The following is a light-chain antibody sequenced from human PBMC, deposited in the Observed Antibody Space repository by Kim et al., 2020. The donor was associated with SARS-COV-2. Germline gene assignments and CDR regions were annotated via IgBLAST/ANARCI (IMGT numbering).Light chain of an antibody. CDR3: QVWDSSSTSV. Sequence: SYELTQPPSVSVALGETANITCGGNNIGRKNVHWYQQKPGQAPVLVIYRDANRPSGIPERFSGSNSGNTATLPFNRVQAADEADYYCQVWDSSSTSVFG. J-gene: IGLJ1*01. CDR2: RDA. CDR1: NIGRKN. V-gene: IGLV3-9*01.